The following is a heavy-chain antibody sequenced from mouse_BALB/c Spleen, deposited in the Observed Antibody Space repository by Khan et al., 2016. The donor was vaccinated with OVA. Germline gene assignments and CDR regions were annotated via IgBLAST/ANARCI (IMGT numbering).Heavy chain of an antibody. Sequence: QVQLKQSGAELARPGASVKLSCKASGYTFTSYTIHWIKLRPGKGLEWIGYINPSNGYINYNQKFKDQATLTADKSSTTAYMELSSLTSDDSALYNCVRDGAYHRNDGWFAYWGQGTLVTVSA. CDR1: GYTFTSYT. J-gene: IGHJ3*01. D-gene: IGHD2-14*01. V-gene: IGHV1-4*01. CDR2: INPSNGYI. CDR3: VRDGAYHRNDGWFAY.